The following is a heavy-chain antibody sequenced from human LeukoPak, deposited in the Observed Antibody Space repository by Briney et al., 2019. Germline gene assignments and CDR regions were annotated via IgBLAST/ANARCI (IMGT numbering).Heavy chain of an antibody. Sequence: GGSLRLSCAASGFTFSNAWMSWVRQAPEKGLEWVGRIKSKTDGGTTDYAAPVKGRFTISRDDSKNTLYLQMNSLKTEDTAVYYCTTVAMIVVVITFDIWGQGTMVTVSS. CDR1: GFTFSNAW. V-gene: IGHV3-15*01. CDR2: IKSKTDGGTT. J-gene: IGHJ3*02. CDR3: TTVAMIVVVITFDI. D-gene: IGHD3-22*01.